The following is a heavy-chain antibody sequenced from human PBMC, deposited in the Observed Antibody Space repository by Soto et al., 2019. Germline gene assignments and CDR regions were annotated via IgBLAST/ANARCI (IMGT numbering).Heavy chain of an antibody. CDR2: IYYSGST. CDR3: ARQDYGTFNWFDP. Sequence: QLQLQESGPGLVKPSETLSLTCTVSGGSISSSSYYWGWIRQPPGKGLEWIGSIYYSGSTYYNPSLKSRVTISVDTSKNQFSLKLSSVTAADTAVYYCARQDYGTFNWFDPWGQGTLVTVSS. CDR1: GGSISSSSYY. D-gene: IGHD4-17*01. J-gene: IGHJ5*02. V-gene: IGHV4-39*01.